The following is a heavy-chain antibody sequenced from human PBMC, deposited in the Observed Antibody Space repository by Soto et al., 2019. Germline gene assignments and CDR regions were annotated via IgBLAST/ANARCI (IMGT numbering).Heavy chain of an antibody. CDR2: INSGGNT. Sequence: PGGSLRLSCAASGFGVSNNYMSWVRQAPGKGLEWVSAINSGGNTYYADSVKGRFTISRDNSKNTVYLQMNSLRAEDTALYYCAKGRSYYYYYGVDVWGQGTTVTVSS. V-gene: IGHV3-66*01. J-gene: IGHJ6*02. CDR3: AKGRSYYYYYGVDV. CDR1: GFGVSNNY.